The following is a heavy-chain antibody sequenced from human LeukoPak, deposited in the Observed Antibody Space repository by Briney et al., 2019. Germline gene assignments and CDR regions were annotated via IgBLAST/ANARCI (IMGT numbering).Heavy chain of an antibody. Sequence: SGTLSLTCAVSGASINNSNWWSWVRQPPGKGLEWIGYIYYSGSTNYNPSLKSRVTISIDMSKNQFLLKLTSVTAADTAVYYCASGTTVTNFAYWGQGTLVTVSS. CDR2: IYYSGST. D-gene: IGHD4-17*01. CDR3: ASGTTVTNFAY. J-gene: IGHJ4*02. CDR1: GASINNSNW. V-gene: IGHV4-4*02.